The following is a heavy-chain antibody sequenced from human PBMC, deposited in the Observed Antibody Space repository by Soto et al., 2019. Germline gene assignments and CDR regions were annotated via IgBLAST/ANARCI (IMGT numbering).Heavy chain of an antibody. Sequence: GGSLRLSCVASEFTFSSSWMHWVRQGPGKGLVWVSRIDSDGSSTNYADSVKGRFTTSRDNAKNMLYLQMNSLRAEDTALYYCVTGWSDYWGQGTLVTVSS. V-gene: IGHV3-74*01. D-gene: IGHD2-15*01. CDR1: EFTFSSSW. CDR2: IDSDGSST. CDR3: VTGWSDY. J-gene: IGHJ4*02.